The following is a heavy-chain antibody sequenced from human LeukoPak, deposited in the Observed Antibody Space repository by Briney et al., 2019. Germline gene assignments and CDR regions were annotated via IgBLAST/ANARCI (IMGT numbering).Heavy chain of an antibody. CDR2: INPSGGSR. V-gene: IGHV1-46*01. CDR3: ARTILIVATITRPPNYGMDV. D-gene: IGHD5-12*01. CDR1: GYTFTSYY. J-gene: IGHJ6*02. Sequence: ASVKVSCKASGYTFTSYYMHWVRQAPGQGLEWMGIINPSGGSRSYAQKFQGRVTMTRDTSTSTVYMELSSLRSEDTAVYYCARTILIVATITRPPNYGMDVWGQGTTVTVSS.